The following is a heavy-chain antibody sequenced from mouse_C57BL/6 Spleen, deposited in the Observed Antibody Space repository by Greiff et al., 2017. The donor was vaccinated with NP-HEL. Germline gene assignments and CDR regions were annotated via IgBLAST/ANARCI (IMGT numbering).Heavy chain of an antibody. CDR3: ASLYYGSSYWYFDV. Sequence: EVQLVESGGGLVQPGGSLGLSCAASGFTFTDYYMSWVRQPPGKALEWLGFIRNKANGYTTEYSASVKGRFTISRDNSQSILYLQMNALRAEDSATYYCASLYYGSSYWYFDVWGTGTTVTVSS. CDR1: GFTFTDYY. CDR2: IRNKANGYTT. D-gene: IGHD1-1*01. J-gene: IGHJ1*03. V-gene: IGHV7-3*01.